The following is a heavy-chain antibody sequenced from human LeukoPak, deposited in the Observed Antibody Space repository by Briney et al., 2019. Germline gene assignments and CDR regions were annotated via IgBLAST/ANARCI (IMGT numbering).Heavy chain of an antibody. CDR1: GGSFSGYY. Sequence: SETLSLTCAVYGGSFSGYYWSWIRQPPGKGLEWIGEINHSGSTNYNPSLKSRVTISVDTSKNQFSLKLSSVTAADTAVYYCARYNKLESYYYYGMDVWGQGTTVTVSS. D-gene: IGHD1-14*01. CDR3: ARYNKLESYYYYGMDV. J-gene: IGHJ6*02. V-gene: IGHV4-34*01. CDR2: INHSGST.